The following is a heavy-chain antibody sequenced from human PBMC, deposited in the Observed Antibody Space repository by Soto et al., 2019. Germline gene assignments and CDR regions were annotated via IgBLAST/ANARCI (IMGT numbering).Heavy chain of an antibody. CDR2: ISGSAVGT. CDR3: AKDSPVDIVATKVDY. J-gene: IGHJ4*02. Sequence: PGGSLRLSCAASGFSFSSYVMSWVRQAPGKGLEWVSAISGSAVGTYYADSVKGRFTISRDNSKNTLYLQMNSLRAEDTAVYYCAKDSPVDIVATKVDYWGQGTLVTVSS. D-gene: IGHD5-12*01. V-gene: IGHV3-23*01. CDR1: GFSFSSYV.